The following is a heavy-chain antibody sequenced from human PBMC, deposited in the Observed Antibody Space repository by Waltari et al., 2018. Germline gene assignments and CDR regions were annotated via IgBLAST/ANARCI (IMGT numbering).Heavy chain of an antibody. J-gene: IGHJ4*02. CDR1: GGSISSYY. V-gene: IGHV4-59*12. D-gene: IGHD3-10*01. Sequence: QVQLQESGPGLVKPSETLSLTCTVSGGSISSYYWSWIRPPPGKGLEWIGYIYYSGSTNYNPSLKSRVTISVDTSKNQFSLKLSSVTAADTAVYYCARASRYYGSGSYSDYWGQGTLVTVSS. CDR2: IYYSGST. CDR3: ARASRYYGSGSYSDY.